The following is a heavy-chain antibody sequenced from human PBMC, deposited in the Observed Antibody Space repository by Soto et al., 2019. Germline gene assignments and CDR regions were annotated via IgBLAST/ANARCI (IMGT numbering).Heavy chain of an antibody. CDR2: IWYDGSNK. D-gene: IGHD6-19*01. CDR3: ARGPPYSSGWYDDF. V-gene: IGHV3-33*01. CDR1: GFTFSTYA. Sequence: QVQLVESGGGVVQPGRSLTLSCATSGFTFSTYAMHWVRQAPGKGPEWVAVIWYDGSNKYYADSVKGRFTVSRDNSRNALYLQMNSLRVEDTAVYYCARGPPYSSGWYDDFWGQGTQVTVSS. J-gene: IGHJ4*02.